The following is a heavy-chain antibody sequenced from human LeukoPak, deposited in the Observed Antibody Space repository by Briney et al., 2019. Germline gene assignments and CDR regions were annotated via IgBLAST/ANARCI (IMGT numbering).Heavy chain of an antibody. CDR3: ARDDFHYGSSPDAFDI. CDR1: GFTFDDYA. Sequence: GGSLRLSCAAPGFTFDDYAMGWVRQAPGKGLEWVSGINWNGGSTGYADSVKGRFIISRDNAKNSLYLQMSSLRAEDTALYFCARDDFHYGSSPDAFDIWGQGTMVTVSS. D-gene: IGHD3-22*01. J-gene: IGHJ3*02. V-gene: IGHV3-20*04. CDR2: INWNGGST.